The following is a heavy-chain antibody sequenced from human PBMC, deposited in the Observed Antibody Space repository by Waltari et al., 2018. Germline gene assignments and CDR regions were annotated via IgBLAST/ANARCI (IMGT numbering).Heavy chain of an antibody. Sequence: QVHLVQSGAEVKKSGASVKVSCSASGYTFTKFFLHWLRQAPGQGLEWMGRLNPSTGGTDYAPRFQVRVTLTRDTSIYTAFLEVNTLTSGDTGVYYCARESARWKGYSDYDWGYWGQGTLVTVSS. CDR3: ARESARWKGYSDYDWGY. CDR1: GYTFTKFF. V-gene: IGHV1-2*05. CDR2: LNPSTGGT. J-gene: IGHJ4*02. D-gene: IGHD5-12*01.